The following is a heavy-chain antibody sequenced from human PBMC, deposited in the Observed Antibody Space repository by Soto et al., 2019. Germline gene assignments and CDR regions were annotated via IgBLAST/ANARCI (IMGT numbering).Heavy chain of an antibody. CDR1: GGSFSGYS. CDR2: INHSGGT. V-gene: IGHV4-34*01. J-gene: IGHJ4*02. CDR3: ARFLVVVVAAADLSYNFDY. Sequence: SETLSLTCAVYGGSFSGYSWSWIRQPPGKGLEWIGEINHSGGTNYNPSLKSRVNISVDTSKNQFSLRLGSVTAADTAVYYCARFLVVVVAAADLSYNFDYWGQGTLVTVSS. D-gene: IGHD2-15*01.